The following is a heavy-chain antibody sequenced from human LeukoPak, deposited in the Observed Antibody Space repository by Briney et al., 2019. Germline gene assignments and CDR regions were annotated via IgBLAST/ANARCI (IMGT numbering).Heavy chain of an antibody. CDR1: GFTFSSYA. D-gene: IGHD1-26*01. V-gene: IGHV3-30*04. J-gene: IGHJ3*02. CDR2: ISYDGSNK. Sequence: GGSLRLSCAASGFTFSSYAMHWVRQAPGRGLEWVAVISYDGSNKYYADSVKGRFTISRDNSKNTLYLQMNSLRAEDTAVYYCARESGCYFCPKCNGDAFDIWGQGTMVTVSS. CDR3: ARESGCYFCPKCNGDAFDI.